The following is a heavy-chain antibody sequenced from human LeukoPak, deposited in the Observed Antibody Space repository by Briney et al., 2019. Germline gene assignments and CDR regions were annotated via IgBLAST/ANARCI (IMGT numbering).Heavy chain of an antibody. CDR3: ARDRPSYDFWSGPKGV. D-gene: IGHD3-3*01. V-gene: IGHV1-46*01. J-gene: IGHJ6*02. Sequence: ASVNVSCKASGYTFTSYYMHWVRQAPGQGLEWMGIINPSGGSTSYAQKFQGRVTITRDTSTTTVYMELSSLRSEDTAVYYCARDRPSYDFWSGPKGVWGQGTTVTVSS. CDR2: INPSGGST. CDR1: GYTFTSYY.